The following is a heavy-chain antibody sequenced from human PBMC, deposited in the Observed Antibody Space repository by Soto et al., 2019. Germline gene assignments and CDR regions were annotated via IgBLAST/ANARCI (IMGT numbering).Heavy chain of an antibody. V-gene: IGHV3-30*18. CDR1: GFTFSSYG. J-gene: IGHJ4*02. Sequence: HPGGSLRLSCAAPGFTFSSYGMHWVRQAPGKGLEWVAVISYDGSNKYYADSVKGRFTISRDNSKNTLYLQMNSLRAEDTAVYYCAKDLDGSGSYSALDYWGQGTLVTVSS. CDR2: ISYDGSNK. D-gene: IGHD3-10*01. CDR3: AKDLDGSGSYSALDY.